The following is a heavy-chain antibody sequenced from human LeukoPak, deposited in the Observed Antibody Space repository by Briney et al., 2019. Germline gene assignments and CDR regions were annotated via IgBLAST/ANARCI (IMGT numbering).Heavy chain of an antibody. Sequence: GGSLRLSCAASGFTFSSYAMHWVRQAPGKGLEWVAVISYDGSNKYYADSVKGRFTISRDNSKNTPYLQMNSLRAEDTAVYYCARGRNTRYYYDSSGYLDYWGQGTLVTVSS. J-gene: IGHJ4*02. CDR1: GFTFSSYA. CDR3: ARGRNTRYYYDSSGYLDY. D-gene: IGHD3-22*01. V-gene: IGHV3-30-3*01. CDR2: ISYDGSNK.